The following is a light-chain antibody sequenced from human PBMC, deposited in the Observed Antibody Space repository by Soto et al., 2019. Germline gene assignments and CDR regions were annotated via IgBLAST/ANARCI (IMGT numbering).Light chain of an antibody. CDR2: YDS. Sequence: SSELTQPPSVSVAPEKTARITCGGNNIGSKRVHWYRQKPGQAPVLVIYYDSDRPSGIPERFSGSNSGNTATLTISRVEAGDEADYYCQVWDITTDHYVFGTGTKLTVL. J-gene: IGLJ1*01. CDR3: QVWDITTDHYV. CDR1: NIGSKR. V-gene: IGLV3-21*04.